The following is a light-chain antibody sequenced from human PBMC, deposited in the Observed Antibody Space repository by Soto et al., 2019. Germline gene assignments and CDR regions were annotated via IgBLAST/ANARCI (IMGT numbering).Light chain of an antibody. CDR1: SSDVGGYKY. CDR3: SSYTSSSTPYV. CDR2: EVS. Sequence: QSALTQPASVSGSPGQSITISCTGTSSDVGGYKYVSWYQQHPGKAPKLMIYEVSNRPSGVSNRFSGSKSGNTASLTISGLQAEDEAEYDCSSYTSSSTPYVFGTGTKLTVL. J-gene: IGLJ1*01. V-gene: IGLV2-14*01.